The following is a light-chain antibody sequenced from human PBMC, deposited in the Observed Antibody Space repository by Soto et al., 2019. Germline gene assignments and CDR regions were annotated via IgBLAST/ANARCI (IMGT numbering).Light chain of an antibody. J-gene: IGKJ1*01. CDR3: QQYNNWPAWT. V-gene: IGKV3-15*01. CDR1: QSISSN. Sequence: EIVLTQSPATLSLSPGDRATLSCRASQSISSNLAWYQQKLGQAPRLLIYRASTRATGTPARFSGSGSGTEFTLTISSLQSEDFAVYYCQQYNNWPAWTFGQGTKVDIK. CDR2: RAS.